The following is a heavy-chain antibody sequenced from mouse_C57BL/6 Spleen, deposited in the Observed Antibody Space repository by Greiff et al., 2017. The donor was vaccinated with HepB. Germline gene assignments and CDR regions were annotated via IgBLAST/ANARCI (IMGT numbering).Heavy chain of an antibody. CDR3: ARYRDGGVDY. CDR1: GFTFTDYY. V-gene: IGHV7-3*01. Sequence: EVKLVESGGGLVQPGGSLSLSCAASGFTFTDYYMSWVRQPPGKALEWLGFIRNKANGYTTEYSASVKGRFTISRDNSQSILYLQMNALRAEDSATYYCARYRDGGVDYWGQGTTLTVSS. J-gene: IGHJ2*01. CDR2: IRNKANGYTT. D-gene: IGHD1-1*01.